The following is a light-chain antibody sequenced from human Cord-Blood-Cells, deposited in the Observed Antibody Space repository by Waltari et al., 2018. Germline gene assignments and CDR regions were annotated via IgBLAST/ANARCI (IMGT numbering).Light chain of an antibody. CDR1: QSVSSSY. Sequence: DIVLTQSPGTLSLSPGERATLSCRASQSVSSSYLAWHQQKPGQAPRLLIYGASSRATGIPDRFSGSGSGTDFTLTISRLEPEDFAVYYCQQYGSPYTFGQGTKLEIK. CDR3: QQYGSPYT. CDR2: GAS. V-gene: IGKV3-20*01. J-gene: IGKJ2*01.